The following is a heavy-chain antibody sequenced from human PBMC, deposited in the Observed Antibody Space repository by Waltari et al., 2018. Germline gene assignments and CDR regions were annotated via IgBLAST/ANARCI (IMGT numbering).Heavy chain of an antibody. V-gene: IGHV4-61*02. CDR1: GASIRSRNY. Sequence: QVQLQESGPGLVKPSQTLSLTCAVSGASIRSRNYWTWIRQPAGKGLEWIGLIYTSGSTNYNPSLKSRVTISVDASKNQFSLKLSSVTAADTAVYYCARELGNWGQGTLVTVSA. CDR3: ARELGN. J-gene: IGHJ4*02. CDR2: IYTSGST.